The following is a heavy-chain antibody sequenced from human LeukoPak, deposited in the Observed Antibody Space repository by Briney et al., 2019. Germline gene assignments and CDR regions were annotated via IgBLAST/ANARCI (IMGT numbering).Heavy chain of an antibody. CDR1: GYTLTELS. J-gene: IGHJ3*02. CDR2: FDPEDGET. CDR3: AADPLYDSSGNDAFDI. Sequence: ASVKVSCKVSGYTLTELSMHWVRQAPGKGLEWMGGFDPEDGETINAQKFQGRVTMTEDTSTDTAYMELSSLRSEDTAVYYCAADPLYDSSGNDAFDIWGQGTMVTVSS. D-gene: IGHD3-22*01. V-gene: IGHV1-24*01.